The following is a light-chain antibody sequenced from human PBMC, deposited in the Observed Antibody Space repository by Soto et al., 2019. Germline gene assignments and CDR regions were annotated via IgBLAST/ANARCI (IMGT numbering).Light chain of an antibody. J-gene: IGKJ1*01. V-gene: IGKV1-5*01. CDR2: DAS. CDR1: QSISGW. CDR3: QQFNTYSRT. Sequence: DIQMTKSPSTLSASVGDRVTITCRASQSISGWLGWYQQKAGKAPRLLIYDASSLESGVQSRFSGSGFGTEFSLTISSLQPDDFATYYCQQFNTYSRTFGQGIK.